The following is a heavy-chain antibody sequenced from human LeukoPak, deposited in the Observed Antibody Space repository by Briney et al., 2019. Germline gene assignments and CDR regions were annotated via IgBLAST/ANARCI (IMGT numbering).Heavy chain of an antibody. CDR3: ARDPSPAHSIVVVTGSWYGFDI. CDR1: GFNFNSFN. J-gene: IGHJ3*02. Sequence: GSLRLSCSAPGFNFNSFNMNWVRQAPGKGLEWISYISSSSSTIYYADYVKGRFTISRDNAKNSLSLQMNSLRAEDTAVYYCARDPSPAHSIVVVTGSWYGFDIWGQGTMVTVSS. V-gene: IGHV3-48*01. D-gene: IGHD2-21*02. CDR2: ISSSSSTI.